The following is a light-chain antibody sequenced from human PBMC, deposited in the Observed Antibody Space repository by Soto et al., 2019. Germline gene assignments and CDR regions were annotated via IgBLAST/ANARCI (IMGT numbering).Light chain of an antibody. CDR3: QAWDSSTEA. J-gene: IGLJ2*01. CDR1: KLGDKY. V-gene: IGLV3-1*01. Sequence: SYELTQPPSVSVSPGQTASITCSGDKLGDKYACWYQQKPGQSPVLVIYQDSKRPSGIPERFSGSNSGNTATLTISGTQAKDEADYYCQAWDSSTEAFGGGIKLTVL. CDR2: QDS.